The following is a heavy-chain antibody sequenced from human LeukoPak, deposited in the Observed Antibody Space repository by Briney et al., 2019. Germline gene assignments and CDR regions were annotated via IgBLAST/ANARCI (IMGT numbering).Heavy chain of an antibody. CDR2: IKQDGSEK. CDR3: ARPKYYDFCSGYSKYYFHY. V-gene: IGHV3-7*05. J-gene: IGHJ4*02. Sequence: GGSLRLSCAASGSTFSSFWKSWVRQAPGKGLEWVANIKQDGSEKYYVDSVKGRFTISRDNAKNSLYLQMNSLRAEDTAVYYCARPKYYDFCSGYSKYYFHYWGQGTLVTVSS. D-gene: IGHD3-3*01. CDR1: GSTFSSFW.